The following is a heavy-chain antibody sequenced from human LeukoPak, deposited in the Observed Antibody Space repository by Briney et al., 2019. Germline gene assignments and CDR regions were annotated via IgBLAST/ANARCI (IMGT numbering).Heavy chain of an antibody. Sequence: ASVKVSCKASGYTFTNYAIHWVRQAPGQGLEWMGCIKAGNGNTKYSQKLQGRVTITGDTSASTAYMELSSLRSEDTAVYYCARDSKYYYGIDVWGQGTTVTVSS. J-gene: IGHJ6*02. CDR3: ARDSKYYYGIDV. CDR1: GYTFTNYA. CDR2: IKAGNGNT. V-gene: IGHV1-3*01.